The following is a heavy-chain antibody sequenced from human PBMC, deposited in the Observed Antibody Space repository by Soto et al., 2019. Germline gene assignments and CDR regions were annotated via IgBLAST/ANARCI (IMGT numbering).Heavy chain of an antibody. J-gene: IGHJ4*02. CDR2: IDPSDSYT. Sequence: EVQLVQSGAEVKKPWESLRISCKGSGYSFTSYWISWVRQMPGKGLEWMGRIDPSDSYTNYSPSFQGHVTISADKSISTAYLQWSSLKASDTAMYYCARLQPAAGDNDLTFDYWGQGILVTVSS. CDR1: GYSFTSYW. CDR3: ARLQPAAGDNDLTFDY. V-gene: IGHV5-10-1*01. D-gene: IGHD6-13*01.